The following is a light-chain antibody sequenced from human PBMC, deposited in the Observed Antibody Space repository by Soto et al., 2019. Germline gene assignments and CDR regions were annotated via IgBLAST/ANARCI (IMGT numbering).Light chain of an antibody. CDR3: CSYAGSITPGV. J-gene: IGLJ2*01. Sequence: QSALTQPASVSGYPGQSITISCTGTSRDVGSSNLVSWYQQHPGKAPKLMIYEGSKRPSGVSNRFSGYKSGTTASLTISDLQAEDEADYYCCSYAGSITPGVFGGGTKLTVL. CDR2: EGS. V-gene: IGLV2-23*01. CDR1: SRDVGSSNL.